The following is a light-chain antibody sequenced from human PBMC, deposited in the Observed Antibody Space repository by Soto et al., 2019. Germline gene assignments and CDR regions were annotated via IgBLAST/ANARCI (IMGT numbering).Light chain of an antibody. CDR1: QSISNY. Sequence: DIQMTQSPSSLSASVGDRFTITCRASQSISNYLSWYQQKPGKAPELLINFASSLQSGVPSRFSGSGSGTDFTLTITSLQPEDSATYYCQQTYSTFVTFGQGTRLEIK. V-gene: IGKV1-39*01. CDR3: QQTYSTFVT. CDR2: FAS. J-gene: IGKJ5*01.